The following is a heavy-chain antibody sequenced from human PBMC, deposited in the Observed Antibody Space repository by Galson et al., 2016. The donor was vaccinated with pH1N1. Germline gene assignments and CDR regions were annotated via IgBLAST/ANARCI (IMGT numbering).Heavy chain of an antibody. Sequence: SLRLSCAASGFTFSKHWMHWVRQVPGKGLVWVSHINSDGSTTNYEGSVKGRVTISKDKAKNTLSLQMNSLGVEDTAVYYYARGNMGLDYWGQGILVTVSS. J-gene: IGHJ4*02. CDR2: INSDGSTT. CDR3: ARGNMGLDY. CDR1: GFTFSKHW. D-gene: IGHD2/OR15-2a*01. V-gene: IGHV3-74*01.